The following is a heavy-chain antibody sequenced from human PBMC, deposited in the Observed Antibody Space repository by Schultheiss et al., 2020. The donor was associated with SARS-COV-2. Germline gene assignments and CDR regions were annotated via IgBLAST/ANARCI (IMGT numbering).Heavy chain of an antibody. CDR2: IYYSGST. D-gene: IGHD3-16*01. CDR3: ARVQKLMITFGGAKDYYGMDV. CDR1: GGSISSGGYY. J-gene: IGHJ6*02. V-gene: IGHV4-31*03. Sequence: SETLSLTCTVSGGSISSGGYYWSWIRQHPGKGLEWIGYIYYSGSTYYNPSLKSRVTISVDKSKNQFSLKLSSVTAADTAVYYCARVQKLMITFGGAKDYYGMDVWGQGTTVTVSS.